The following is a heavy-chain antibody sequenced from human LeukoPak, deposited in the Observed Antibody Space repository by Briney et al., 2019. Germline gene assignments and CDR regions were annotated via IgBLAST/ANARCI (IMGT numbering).Heavy chain of an antibody. J-gene: IGHJ4*02. D-gene: IGHD3-16*01. CDR2: TSGSDSWT. CDR3: AREDAMEGGYFDY. Sequence: GGSLRLSCAASGFTFSSYAMGWVRQAPGKGLEWVSATSGSDSWTYHADSVKGRLTISRDTSKNTLYLQMDSLRAEDTAVYYCAREDAMEGGYFDYWGQGTLVTVSS. V-gene: IGHV3-23*01. CDR1: GFTFSSYA.